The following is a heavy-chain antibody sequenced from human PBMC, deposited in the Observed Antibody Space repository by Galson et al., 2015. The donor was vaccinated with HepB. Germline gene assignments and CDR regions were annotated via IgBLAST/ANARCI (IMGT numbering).Heavy chain of an antibody. CDR3: AKDGGVDRPGFQFN. CDR2: ISGGGGST. J-gene: IGHJ4*02. CDR1: GFTFSSYG. D-gene: IGHD3-16*01. V-gene: IGHV3-23*01. Sequence: SLRLSCAAPGFTFSSYGMTWVRQAPGKGLEWVSTISGGGGSTYYADSVKGRFTISRDNSKNTLYLQVNSLRADDTAVYYCAKDGGVDRPGFQFNWGQGTRVTVSS.